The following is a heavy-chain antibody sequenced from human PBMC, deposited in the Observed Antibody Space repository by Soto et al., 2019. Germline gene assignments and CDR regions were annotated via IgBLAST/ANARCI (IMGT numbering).Heavy chain of an antibody. CDR1: GYTFTSYA. CDR3: ARDTPYYYDSSGMKDY. CDR2: INAGNGNT. Sequence: QVQLVQSGAEVKKPGASVKVSCKASGYTFTSYAMHWVRQAPGQRLEWMGWINAGNGNTKYSQKFQGRVTITRDTSASTAYMELSSLRSEDTAVYYCARDTPYYYDSSGMKDYWGQGTLVTVSS. D-gene: IGHD3-22*01. J-gene: IGHJ4*02. V-gene: IGHV1-3*01.